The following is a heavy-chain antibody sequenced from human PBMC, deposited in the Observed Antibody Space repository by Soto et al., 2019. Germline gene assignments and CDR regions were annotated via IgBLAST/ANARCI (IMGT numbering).Heavy chain of an antibody. V-gene: IGHV4-39*01. CDR1: GGSISSSSYY. D-gene: IGHD2-15*01. Sequence: SETLSLTCTVSGGSISSSSYYWGWIRQPPGKGLEWIGSIYYSGSTYYNPSLLSRVTISVDTSKNEFSLKLSSVTAADTAVYYCARHTPAISISDHWGQGTLVTVSS. CDR2: IYYSGST. J-gene: IGHJ4*02. CDR3: ARHTPAISISDH.